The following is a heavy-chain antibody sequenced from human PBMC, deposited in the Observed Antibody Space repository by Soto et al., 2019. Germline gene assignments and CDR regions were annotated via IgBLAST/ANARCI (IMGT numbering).Heavy chain of an antibody. CDR1: GFTFSSYE. Sequence: GGSLRLSCAASGFTFSSYEMNWVRQAPGKGLEWVSYISSSGSTIYYADSVKGRFTISRDNAKNSLYLQMNSLRAEDTAVYYCARDGYXKTIFGVVAPGYYYGMDVWGQGTTVTVS. CDR2: ISSSGSTI. V-gene: IGHV3-48*03. D-gene: IGHD3-3*01. J-gene: IGHJ6*02. CDR3: ARDGYXKTIFGVVAPGYYYGMDV.